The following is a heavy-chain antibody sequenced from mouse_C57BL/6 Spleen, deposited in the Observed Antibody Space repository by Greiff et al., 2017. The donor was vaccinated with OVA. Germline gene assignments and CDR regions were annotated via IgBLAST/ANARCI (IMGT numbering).Heavy chain of an antibody. CDR2: ISSGGDYI. CDR3: TRVGGNWNWYFDV. J-gene: IGHJ1*03. Sequence: EVQGVESGEGLVKPGGSLKLSCAASGFTFSSYAMSWVRQTPEKRLEWVAYISSGGDYIYYADTVKGRFTISRDNARNTLYLQMSSLKSEDTAMYYCTRVGGNWNWYFDVWGTGTTVTVSS. V-gene: IGHV5-9-1*02. D-gene: IGHD2-1*01. CDR1: GFTFSSYA.